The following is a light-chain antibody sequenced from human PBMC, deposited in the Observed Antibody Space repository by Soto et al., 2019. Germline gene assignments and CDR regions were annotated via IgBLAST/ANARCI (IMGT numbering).Light chain of an antibody. CDR2: GAS. J-gene: IGKJ5*01. Sequence: ETVMTQSPATLSVSPGARATLSFRASQSVRTKLAWYQQKPGQAPRLLIYGASSRATGIPARFSGSGSGTEFTLTISSLQSEDSGVYYCQQYNKWPAEITFGLWTRLE. CDR1: QSVRTK. CDR3: QQYNKWPAEIT. V-gene: IGKV3D-15*01.